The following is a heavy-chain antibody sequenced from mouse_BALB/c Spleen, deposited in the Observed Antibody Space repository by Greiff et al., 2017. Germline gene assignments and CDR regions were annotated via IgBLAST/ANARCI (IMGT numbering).Heavy chain of an antibody. D-gene: IGHD1-1*01. CDR3: ARYENYGGLYWYIDV. J-gene: IGHJ1*01. CDR2: ISYSGST. V-gene: IGHV3-8*02. Sequence: VQLQQSGPSLVKPSQTLSLTCSVTGDSITSGYWNWIRKFPGNKLEYMGYISYSGSTYYNPSLKSRISITRDTSKNQYYLQLNSVTTEDTATYYCARYENYGGLYWYIDVWGAGTTVTVAS. CDR1: GDSITSGY.